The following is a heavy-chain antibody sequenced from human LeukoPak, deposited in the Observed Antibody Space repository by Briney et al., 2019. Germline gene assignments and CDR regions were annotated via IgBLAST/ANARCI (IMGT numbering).Heavy chain of an antibody. V-gene: IGHV4-30-4*01. J-gene: IGHJ5*02. Sequence: PSETLSPTCTVSGGSINSGDYYWSWIRQPPGKGLEWIGYIYYSGSTYYNPSLKSRVTISVDTSKNQFSLKLSSVNAADTAVYYCASLKITLVRGGNWFDPWGQGTLVTVSS. D-gene: IGHD3-10*01. CDR3: ASLKITLVRGGNWFDP. CDR2: IYYSGST. CDR1: GGSINSGDYY.